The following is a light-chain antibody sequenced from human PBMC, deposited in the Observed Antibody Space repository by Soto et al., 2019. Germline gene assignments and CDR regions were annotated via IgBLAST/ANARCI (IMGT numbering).Light chain of an antibody. Sequence: EIVMTQSPATLSVSPGERATLSCRASQSVSNNLAWYQQKAGQAPRLLIYGASTRATGIPARFSGSGSGTEFTLTISSPQSEAFAVYYCQQYNNWPPWTFGQGTKVEIK. CDR3: QQYNNWPPWT. V-gene: IGKV3-15*01. J-gene: IGKJ1*01. CDR2: GAS. CDR1: QSVSNN.